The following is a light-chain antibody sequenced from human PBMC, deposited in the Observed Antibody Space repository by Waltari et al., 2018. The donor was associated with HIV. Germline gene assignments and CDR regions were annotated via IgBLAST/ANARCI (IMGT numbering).Light chain of an antibody. CDR3: SSYTSTSTSCV. CDR2: EVS. V-gene: IGLV2-14*01. J-gene: IGLJ1*01. Sequence: QSALTQPASVSGSPGQSITISCPGTSSDVVSYNYVSWYQHNPGKAPKLMIYEVSNRPSGVSNRFSGSKSGYTASLTISGLQAEDEADYYCSSYTSTSTSCVFGTGTKVTVL. CDR1: SSDVVSYNY.